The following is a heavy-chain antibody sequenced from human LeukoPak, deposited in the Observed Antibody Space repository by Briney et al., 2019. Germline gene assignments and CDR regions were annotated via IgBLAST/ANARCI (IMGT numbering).Heavy chain of an antibody. J-gene: IGHJ6*02. Sequence: GGSLRLSCAASGFTVSSNYMSWVRQAPGKGLEWVSAISGSGGSTYYADSVKGRFTISRDNSKNTLYLQMNSLRAEDTAVYYCAKGDSSGYVYGMDVWGQGTTVTVSS. CDR2: ISGSGGST. CDR1: GFTVSSNY. V-gene: IGHV3-23*01. CDR3: AKGDSSGYVYGMDV. D-gene: IGHD3-22*01.